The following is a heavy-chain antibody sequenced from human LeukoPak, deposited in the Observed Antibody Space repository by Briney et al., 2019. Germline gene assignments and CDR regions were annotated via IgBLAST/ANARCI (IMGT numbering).Heavy chain of an antibody. CDR2: IYYSGST. D-gene: IGHD3-10*01. J-gene: IGHJ4*02. CDR1: GGSFSGYY. Sequence: PSETLSLTCAVYGGSFSGYYWSWIRQPPGKGLEWIGSIYYSGSTYYNPSLKSRVIISVDTSKNQFSLKLSSVTAADTAVYYCARHAAFYYGSGSYRPFDYWGQGTLVTVSS. CDR3: ARHAAFYYGSGSYRPFDY. V-gene: IGHV4-34*01.